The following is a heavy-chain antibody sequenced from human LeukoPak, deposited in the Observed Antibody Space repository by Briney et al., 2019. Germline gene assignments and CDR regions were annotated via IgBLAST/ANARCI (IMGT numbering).Heavy chain of an antibody. D-gene: IGHD3-10*01. V-gene: IGHV1-18*01. J-gene: IGHJ4*02. CDR1: GYTFTTYG. CDR2: ISGNNVNT. CDR3: ARDRAGVFDY. Sequence: GASAKVSCKASGYTFTTYGITWLRQAPGQGLEWMGWISGNNVNTKHEQRLQGRVTMTTDTSTSTAYMELRSLRSDDTAVYYCARDRAGVFDYWGQGTLVTVSS.